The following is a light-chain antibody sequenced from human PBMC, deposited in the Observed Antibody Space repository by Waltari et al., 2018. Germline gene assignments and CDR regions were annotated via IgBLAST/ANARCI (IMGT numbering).Light chain of an antibody. Sequence: VLTQFPGPLSLSPGERANLSCRASQSVGRSLAWYQQKPGQAPRLLIYDTSSRATGTPGRFSGSGSGTDFSLAISSLEPEDFAVYFCQHYVNLPVTFGQGTKVEI. J-gene: IGKJ1*01. CDR2: DTS. CDR3: QHYVNLPVT. CDR1: QSVGRS. V-gene: IGKV3-20*01.